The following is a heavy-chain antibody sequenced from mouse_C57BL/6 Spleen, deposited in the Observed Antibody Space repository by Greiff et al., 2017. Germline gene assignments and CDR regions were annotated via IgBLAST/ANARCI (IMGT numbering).Heavy chain of an antibody. D-gene: IGHD2-3*01. CDR2: IYPSDSET. J-gene: IGHJ4*01. CDR3: ARGDGDAMDY. V-gene: IGHV1-61*01. Sequence: VQLQQSGAELVRPGSSVKPSCKASGYTFTSYWMDWVKQRPGQGLEWIGNIYPSDSETHYNQKFKDKATLTVDKSSSTAYMQLSSLTSEDSAVYYCARGDGDAMDYWGQGTSVTVSS. CDR1: GYTFTSYW.